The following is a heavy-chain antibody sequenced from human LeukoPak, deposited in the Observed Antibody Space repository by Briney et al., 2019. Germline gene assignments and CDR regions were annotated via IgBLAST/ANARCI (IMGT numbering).Heavy chain of an antibody. CDR2: IIPIFGTA. CDR1: GYTFTSYG. Sequence: SVKVSCKASGYTFTSYGISWVRQAPGQGLEWMGGIIPIFGTANYAQKFQGRVTITADKSTSTAYMELSSLRSEDTAVYYCARRTTLTVTTFKNAFDIWGQGTMVTVSS. J-gene: IGHJ3*02. D-gene: IGHD4-17*01. V-gene: IGHV1-69*06. CDR3: ARRTTLTVTTFKNAFDI.